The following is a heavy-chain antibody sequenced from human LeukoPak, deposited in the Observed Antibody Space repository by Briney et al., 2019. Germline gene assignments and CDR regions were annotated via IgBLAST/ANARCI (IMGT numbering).Heavy chain of an antibody. CDR1: GYTFTSYG. CDR3: ARYNDFWSGAKYYFDY. Sequence: ASVKVSCKASGYTFTSYGISWGRQAPGQGLEWMGWISAYNGNTNYAQKLQGRVTMTTDTSTSTAYMELRSLRSDDTAVYYCARYNDFWSGAKYYFDYWGQGTLVTVSS. J-gene: IGHJ4*02. V-gene: IGHV1-18*01. D-gene: IGHD3-3*01. CDR2: ISAYNGNT.